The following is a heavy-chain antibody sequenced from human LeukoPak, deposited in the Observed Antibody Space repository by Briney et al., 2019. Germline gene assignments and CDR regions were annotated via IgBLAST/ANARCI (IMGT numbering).Heavy chain of an antibody. V-gene: IGHV3-21*01. CDR1: GFTFSSYS. J-gene: IGHJ4*02. CDR3: ARIGGGSYYLDY. Sequence: GGSLRLSCAASGFTFSSYSMNWVRQAPGKGLEWVSFISSSSSYIYYADSVKGRFTISRDNAKNSLYLQMNSLRAEDTAVYYCARIGGGSYYLDYWGQGTLVTVSS. D-gene: IGHD1-26*01. CDR2: ISSSSSYI.